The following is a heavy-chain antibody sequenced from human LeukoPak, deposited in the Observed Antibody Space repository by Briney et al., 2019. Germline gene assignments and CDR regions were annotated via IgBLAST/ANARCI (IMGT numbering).Heavy chain of an antibody. D-gene: IGHD6-6*01. J-gene: IGHJ6*02. V-gene: IGHV3-23*01. Sequence: GSLRLSCAASGFTFSSYAMSWVRQAPGKGLEWVSGISGSGGSTYYADSVKGRFTISRDNSKNTLYLQMNSLRAEDTAVYYCASTSASYYYYFYGMDVWGQGTTVTVSS. CDR2: ISGSGGST. CDR3: ASTSASYYYYFYGMDV. CDR1: GFTFSSYA.